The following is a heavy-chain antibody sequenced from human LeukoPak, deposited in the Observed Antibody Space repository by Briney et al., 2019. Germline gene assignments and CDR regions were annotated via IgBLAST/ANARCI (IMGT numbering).Heavy chain of an antibody. CDR2: MNPNSGNT. CDR1: GYTFSSYD. Sequence: ASVKVSCKASGYTFSSYDINWVRQATGQGLEWMGWMNPNSGNTGYAQKFQGRVTMTRNTSISTAYMELSSLRSEDTAVYYCARASVTTQGFFGVDDLGQGTLVTVSS. D-gene: IGHD4-17*01. V-gene: IGHV1-8*01. J-gene: IGHJ4*02. CDR3: ARASVTTQGFFGVDD.